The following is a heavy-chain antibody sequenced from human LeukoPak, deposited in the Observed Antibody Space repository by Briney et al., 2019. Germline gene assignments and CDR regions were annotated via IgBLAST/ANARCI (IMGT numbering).Heavy chain of an antibody. Sequence: GGSLRLSCAASGFTFSNAWMSWVRQAPGKGLEWVGRIKSKTDGGTTDYAAPVKGRFTISRDDSKNTLYLQMNSLKTEDTAVYYCTTENLIAAGYYFDYWGQGTLATVSS. V-gene: IGHV3-15*01. CDR1: GFTFSNAW. D-gene: IGHD6-13*01. CDR3: TTENLIAAGYYFDY. CDR2: IKSKTDGGTT. J-gene: IGHJ4*02.